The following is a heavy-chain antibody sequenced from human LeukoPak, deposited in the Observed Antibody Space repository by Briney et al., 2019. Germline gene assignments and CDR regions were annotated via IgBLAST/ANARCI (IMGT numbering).Heavy chain of an antibody. V-gene: IGHV1-8*01. J-gene: IGHJ4*02. CDR1: GYTFTSYD. CDR3: ARGPPNWGYDY. CDR2: MSPNSGDT. Sequence: ASVKVSCKASGYTFTSYDFNWVRQATGQRPEWMGWMSPNSGDTGYAQKFQDRVTMTRNTSISTAYMELSSLRSDDTAVYYCARGPPNWGYDYWGPGTLVTVPS. D-gene: IGHD7-27*01.